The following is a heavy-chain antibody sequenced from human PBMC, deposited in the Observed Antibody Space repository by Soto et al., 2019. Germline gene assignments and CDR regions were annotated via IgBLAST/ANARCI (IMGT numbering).Heavy chain of an antibody. J-gene: IGHJ6*02. D-gene: IGHD1-7*01. CDR2: MNPNSGNT. V-gene: IGHV1-8*01. CDR1: GYTFTSYD. Sequence: QVQLVQSGAEVKKPGASVKVSCKASGYTFTSYDINWVRQATGQGLEWMGWMNPNSGNTGYAQKFQGRVNMTRETSKSTGYIEVGRLGSEDPAVYYWARGTGTMYSYYYYGMDVWGQGTTVTVSS. CDR3: ARGTGTMYSYYYYGMDV.